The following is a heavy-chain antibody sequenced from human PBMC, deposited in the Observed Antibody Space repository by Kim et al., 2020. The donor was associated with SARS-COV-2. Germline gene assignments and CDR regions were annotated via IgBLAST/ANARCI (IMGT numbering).Heavy chain of an antibody. D-gene: IGHD4-17*01. V-gene: IGHV3-21*01. CDR3: ARVPPYGGNSFYDY. CDR1: GFTFSSYS. CDR2: ISSSSYI. Sequence: GGSLRLSCAASGFTFSSYSMNWVRQAPGKGLDWVSSISSSSYIYYADSVKGRFTISRDNAKNSLYLQMNSLRAEDTAVYYCARVPPYGGNSFYDYWGQGTLVTVSS. J-gene: IGHJ4*02.